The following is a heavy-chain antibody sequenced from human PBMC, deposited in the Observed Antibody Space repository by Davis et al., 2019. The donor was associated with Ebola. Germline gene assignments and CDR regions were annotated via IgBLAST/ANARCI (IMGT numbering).Heavy chain of an antibody. CDR3: ARWGYYYDSSGYYGDAFDI. CDR2: IYHSGST. J-gene: IGHJ3*02. V-gene: IGHV4-4*09. CDR1: GGSISSYF. Sequence: MPSETLSLTCTVSGGSISSYFWSWIRQPPGKGLEWIGYIYHSGSTNYNPSLKSRVTISVDTSKNQFSLKLSPVTAADTAVYYCARWGYYYDSSGYYGDAFDIWGQGTMVTVSS. D-gene: IGHD3-22*01.